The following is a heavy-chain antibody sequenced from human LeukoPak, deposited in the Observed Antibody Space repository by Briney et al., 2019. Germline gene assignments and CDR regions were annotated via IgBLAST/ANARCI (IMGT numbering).Heavy chain of an antibody. J-gene: IGHJ4*02. Sequence: ASVKVSCKASGYTFTSYGISWVRQAPGQGPEWMGWISAYNGNTNYAQKLQGRVTMTTDTSTSTAYMELRSLRSDDTAVYYCARYYDYVWGSRTLDYWGQGTLVTVSS. CDR2: ISAYNGNT. CDR3: ARYYDYVWGSRTLDY. D-gene: IGHD3-16*01. V-gene: IGHV1-18*01. CDR1: GYTFTSYG.